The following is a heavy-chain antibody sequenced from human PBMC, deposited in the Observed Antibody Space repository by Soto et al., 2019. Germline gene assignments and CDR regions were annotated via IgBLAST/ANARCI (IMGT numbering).Heavy chain of an antibody. Sequence: ASVKVSCKASGGTFSSYTISWVRQAPGQGLEWMGRIIPILGIANYAQKFQGRVTITADKSTSTAYMELSSLRSEDTAVYYCARVGYCSGGSCYSGTRNYYYMDVWGKGTTVTVSS. J-gene: IGHJ6*03. CDR3: ARVGYCSGGSCYSGTRNYYYMDV. CDR2: IIPILGIA. CDR1: GGTFSSYT. V-gene: IGHV1-69*02. D-gene: IGHD2-15*01.